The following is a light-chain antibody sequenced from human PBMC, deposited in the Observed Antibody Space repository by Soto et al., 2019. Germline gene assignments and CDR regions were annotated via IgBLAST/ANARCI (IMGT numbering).Light chain of an antibody. CDR2: EGS. CDR1: SNDVGSYNL. CDR3: CSYAGSNYYV. Sequence: QSVLTQPASVSGSPGQSITISCTGTSNDVGSYNLVSWYQHHPGKAPKLMIFEGSKRPSGVSNRFSGSKSGNTASLTISGLQAEGEADFYCCSYAGSNYYVFGTGTKVT. V-gene: IGLV2-23*01. J-gene: IGLJ1*01.